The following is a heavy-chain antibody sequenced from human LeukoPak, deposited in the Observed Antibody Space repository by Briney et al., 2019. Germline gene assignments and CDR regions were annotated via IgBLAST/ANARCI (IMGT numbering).Heavy chain of an antibody. D-gene: IGHD6-13*01. V-gene: IGHV4-30-4*01. CDR3: ARHKSSSWPLDY. Sequence: PSETLSLTCTVSGGSISSGDYYWSWTRQPPGKGLEWIGYIYYSGSTYYNPSLKSRVTISVDTSKNQFSLKLSSVTAADTAVYYCARHKSSSWPLDYWGQGTLVTVSS. J-gene: IGHJ4*02. CDR1: GGSISSGDYY. CDR2: IYYSGST.